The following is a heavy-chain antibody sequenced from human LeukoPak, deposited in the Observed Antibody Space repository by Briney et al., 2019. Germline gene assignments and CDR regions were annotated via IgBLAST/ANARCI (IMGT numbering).Heavy chain of an antibody. CDR1: GFTFSDYY. Sequence: PGGSLRLSCAASGFTFSDYYMSWIPQAPGKGLEWVSYISSSSSYTNYADSVKGRFTISRDNAKNSLYLQMNSLRAEDTAVYYCARVIGGIRYFDWYNWFDPWGQGTLVTVSS. CDR2: ISSSSSYT. J-gene: IGHJ5*02. V-gene: IGHV3-11*05. CDR3: ARVIGGIRYFDWYNWFDP. D-gene: IGHD3-9*01.